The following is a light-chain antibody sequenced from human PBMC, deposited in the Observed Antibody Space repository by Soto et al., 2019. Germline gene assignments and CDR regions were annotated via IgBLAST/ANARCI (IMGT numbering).Light chain of an antibody. CDR1: QSVSSTY. Sequence: VMTQSPGTLSLSPGERATLSCRASQSVSSTYLAWYQQKPGQAPRLLIYGASSRATGIPDRFSGSGSGTDFTLTISRLEPEDFAVYYCQQYVISPLTFGGGTKVEIK. V-gene: IGKV3-20*01. CDR2: GAS. CDR3: QQYVISPLT. J-gene: IGKJ4*01.